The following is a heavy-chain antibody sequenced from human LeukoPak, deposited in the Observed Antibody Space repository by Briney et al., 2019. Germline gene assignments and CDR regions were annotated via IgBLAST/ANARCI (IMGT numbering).Heavy chain of an antibody. J-gene: IGHJ4*02. Sequence: GSSVKVSCKASGGTFSSYAISWVRQAPGQGLEWMGGIIPIFGTANYAQKFQGRVTITADESTSTAYMELSSLRSEDTAVYYCARHGAAVRQIDFDYWGQGTLVTVSS. CDR1: GGTFSSYA. V-gene: IGHV1-69*01. D-gene: IGHD6-13*01. CDR3: ARHGAAVRQIDFDY. CDR2: IIPIFGTA.